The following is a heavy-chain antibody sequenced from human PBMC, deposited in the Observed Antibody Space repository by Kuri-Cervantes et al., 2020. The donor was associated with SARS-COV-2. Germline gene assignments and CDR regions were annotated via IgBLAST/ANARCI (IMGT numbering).Heavy chain of an antibody. D-gene: IGHD5-24*01. CDR1: GFTFSSYG. CDR3: ARGKRGYNPVWYYYYGMDV. V-gene: IGHV3-33*01. CDR2: IWYDGSNK. J-gene: IGHJ6*02. Sequence: GESLKISCAASGFTFSSYGMHWVRQAPGKGLEWVAVIWYDGSNKYYADSVKGRFTISRNNSKNTLYLQMNSLRDEDTAVYYCARGKRGYNPVWYYYYGMDVWGQGTTVTVSS.